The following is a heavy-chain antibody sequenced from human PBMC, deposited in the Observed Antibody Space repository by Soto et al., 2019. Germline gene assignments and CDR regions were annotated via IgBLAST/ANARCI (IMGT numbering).Heavy chain of an antibody. CDR1: GGSVSSGSYY. CDR2: INYSGSA. V-gene: IGHV4-61*01. J-gene: IGHJ6*02. CDR3: ARAPFSGYDVYYYYGLDV. Sequence: QVQLQESGPGLVKPSETLSLTCTVSGGSVSSGSYYWSWIRQPPGKGLEWIGYINYSGSAHYNPSLKSRVTISLDTSKNQFSLKLSSVTAADTAVYYCARAPFSGYDVYYYYGLDVWGQGTTVTVSS. D-gene: IGHD5-12*01.